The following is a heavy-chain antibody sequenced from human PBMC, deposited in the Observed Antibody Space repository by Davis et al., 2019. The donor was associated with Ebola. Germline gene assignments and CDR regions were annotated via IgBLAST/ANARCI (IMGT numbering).Heavy chain of an antibody. J-gene: IGHJ4*02. CDR2: ISYDGSNK. V-gene: IGHV3-30*18. CDR1: GFTVSSYG. CDR3: AKEAAEVLEGYYFDY. Sequence: GESLKISCAASGFTVSSYGMHWVRQAPGKGLEWVAVISYDGSNKYYADSVKGRFTISRDNTKNTLYLQMNSLRAEDTDVYYCAKEAAEVLEGYYFDYWGQGTLVTVSS. D-gene: IGHD2-8*02.